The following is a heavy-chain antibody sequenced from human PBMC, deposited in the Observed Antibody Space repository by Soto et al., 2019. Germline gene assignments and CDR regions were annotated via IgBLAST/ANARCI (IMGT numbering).Heavy chain of an antibody. CDR2: VSTNDDRT. Sequence: ASVKVSCKTSGYSFAAYGLAWLRQAPGQRPEWLGWVSTNDDRTNYAQKFQGRVTMTIDRSSTTTYMELRSLRGDDTAVYYCARELNTESSAYYSFAFWGQGTLVTVSS. V-gene: IGHV1-18*01. CDR1: GYSFAAYG. D-gene: IGHD3-22*01. CDR3: ARELNTESSAYYSFAF. J-gene: IGHJ4*02.